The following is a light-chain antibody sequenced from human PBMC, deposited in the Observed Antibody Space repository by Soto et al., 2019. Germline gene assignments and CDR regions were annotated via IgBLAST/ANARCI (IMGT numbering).Light chain of an antibody. CDR1: QSISSW. CDR3: QQYNTLWT. J-gene: IGKJ1*01. CDR2: DVS. V-gene: IGKV1-5*01. Sequence: DIQMTQSPSTLSASVGDRVTITCRASQSISSWLAWYQQKPGKAPKLLIYDVSSLESGVSSRFSVSGSGTEFTLTISSLQPDDFATYYCQQYNTLWTFGQGTKVDIK.